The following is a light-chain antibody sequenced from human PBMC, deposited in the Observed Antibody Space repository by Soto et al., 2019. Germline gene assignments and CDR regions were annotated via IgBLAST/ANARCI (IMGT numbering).Light chain of an antibody. CDR3: SSYAGSNNLV. Sequence: QSALTQPPSASGSPGQSVTISCTGTSSDVGGYNYVSWYQQHPGKAPKLMIYEVSKRPSGVPDRFSGSKSGNTASLTVSGLQAEDGADYYCSSYAGSNNLVFGGGTKPTVL. CDR1: SSDVGGYNY. CDR2: EVS. V-gene: IGLV2-8*01. J-gene: IGLJ2*01.